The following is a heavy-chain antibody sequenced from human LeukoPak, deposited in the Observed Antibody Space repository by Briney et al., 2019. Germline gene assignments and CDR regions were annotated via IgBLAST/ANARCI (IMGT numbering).Heavy chain of an antibody. V-gene: IGHV3-7*04. CDR3: ARTYDSSGTDAFDI. D-gene: IGHD3-22*01. CDR2: IKQDGSEK. Sequence: HPGESLRLSCAASAFTFSSYWMSWVRQAPGKGLEWVANIKQDGSEKYYVDSVKGRFIISRDNAKNSLYLQMNSLRAEDTAVYYCARTYDSSGTDAFDIWGQGTMVTVSS. J-gene: IGHJ3*02. CDR1: AFTFSSYW.